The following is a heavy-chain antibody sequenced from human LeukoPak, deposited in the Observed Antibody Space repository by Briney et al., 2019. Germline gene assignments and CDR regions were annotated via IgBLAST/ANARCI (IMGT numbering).Heavy chain of an antibody. CDR1: GFTFSSYA. CDR2: ISGSGGST. D-gene: IGHD5-12*01. V-gene: IGHV3-23*01. Sequence: GGSLRLSCAASGFTFSSYAMSWVRQAPGKGLEWVSAISGSGGSTYYADSVKGRFTISRDNSKNTLYLQMNSLRAEGTAVYYCSKAWDIVATIAWFDYWGQGTLVTVSS. CDR3: SKAWDIVATIAWFDY. J-gene: IGHJ4*02.